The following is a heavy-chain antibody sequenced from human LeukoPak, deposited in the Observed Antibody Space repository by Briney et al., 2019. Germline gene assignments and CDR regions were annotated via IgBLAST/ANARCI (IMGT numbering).Heavy chain of an antibody. CDR1: AFTFSSYE. CDR3: ARIAMAGIGDGFDI. Sequence: GGSPRLSCAASAFTFSSYEMNWVRQAPGKGLEWVSYISSSSTTIFYADSVKGRFTISRDNAKNSLFLQMNSLRAEDTALYYCARIAMAGIGDGFDIWGQGTMVTVSS. CDR2: ISSSSTTI. V-gene: IGHV3-48*01. J-gene: IGHJ3*02. D-gene: IGHD6-19*01.